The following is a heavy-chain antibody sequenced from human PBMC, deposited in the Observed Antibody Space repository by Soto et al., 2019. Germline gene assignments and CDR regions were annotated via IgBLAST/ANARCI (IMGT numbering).Heavy chain of an antibody. CDR2: ISPYDDNT. J-gene: IGHJ6*02. D-gene: IGHD3-22*01. Sequence: QVQLVRSGTEVKKPGASVKVSCKASGYTFTSYGISWVRQAPGQGLEWMGWISPYDDNTNYAQNLQGRVTMTTDTSTMTAYMELRSLRSDDTAVYYCARGGYYDSSGSLNYHYYGMDAWGQGTTVTVS. V-gene: IGHV1-18*01. CDR3: ARGGYYDSSGSLNYHYYGMDA. CDR1: GYTFTSYG.